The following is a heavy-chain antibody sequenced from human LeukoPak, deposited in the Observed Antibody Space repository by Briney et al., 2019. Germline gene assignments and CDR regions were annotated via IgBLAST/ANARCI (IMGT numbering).Heavy chain of an antibody. D-gene: IGHD3-10*01. J-gene: IGHJ4*02. V-gene: IGHV4-34*01. CDR1: GGSFSGYY. CDR2: INHSGST. Sequence: SETLSLTCAVYGGSFSGYYWSWIRQPPGKGLEWIGEINHSGSTNYNPSLKSRVTISVDTSKNQFSLKLSSVTAADTAVYYCARQGYYYGSGSRKRYYFDYWGQGTLVTVSS. CDR3: ARQGYYYGSGSRKRYYFDY.